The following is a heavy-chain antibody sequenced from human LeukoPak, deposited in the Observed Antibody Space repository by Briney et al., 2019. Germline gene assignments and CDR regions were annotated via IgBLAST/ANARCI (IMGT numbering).Heavy chain of an antibody. V-gene: IGHV3-11*05. CDR3: VRVLPTGSYPRYFDL. Sequence: GGSLRLSFAASVFTFSDYCMSWLRQAPGKGLEWVSYISRSSSYTNYADSVKGRYTSSRDNAENSLYLQMNSLRADDTAVYCCVRVLPTGSYPRYFDLWGRGTLVTVSS. CDR2: ISRSSSYT. CDR1: VFTFSDYC. D-gene: IGHD3-9*01. J-gene: IGHJ2*01.